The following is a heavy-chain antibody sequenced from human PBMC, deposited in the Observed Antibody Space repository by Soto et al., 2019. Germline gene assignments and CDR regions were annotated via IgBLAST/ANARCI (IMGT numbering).Heavy chain of an antibody. CDR1: DFTFSTYA. CDR3: AKIYQYSRSYFFDY. D-gene: IGHD6-6*01. Sequence: QVQLVESGGGVVQPGTSLRLSCAASDFTFSTYAMHWVRQAPGKGLGWVAVISYDGSDEYYADSVKGRFTIARDNAKNTLYLQMNSLRAEDTAVYYCAKIYQYSRSYFFDYWGQGTLVTVSS. V-gene: IGHV3-30*18. J-gene: IGHJ4*02. CDR2: ISYDGSDE.